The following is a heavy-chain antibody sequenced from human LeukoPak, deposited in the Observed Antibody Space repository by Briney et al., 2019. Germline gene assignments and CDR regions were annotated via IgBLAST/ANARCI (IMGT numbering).Heavy chain of an antibody. CDR3: ARDLKLTKKQWLVPGY. CDR2: IWYDGSNK. D-gene: IGHD6-19*01. J-gene: IGHJ4*02. V-gene: IGHV3-33*01. CDR1: GFTFSSYG. Sequence: GSLRLSCAASGFTFSSYGMHWVRQAPGKGLEWVAVIWYDGSNKYYADSVKGRFTISRDNSKNTLYLQMNSLRAEDTAVYYCARDLKLTKKQWLVPGYWGQGTLVTVSS.